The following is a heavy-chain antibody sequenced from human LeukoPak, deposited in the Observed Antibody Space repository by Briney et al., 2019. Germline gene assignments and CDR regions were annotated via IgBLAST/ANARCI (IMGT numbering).Heavy chain of an antibody. CDR2: MNPNSGNT. V-gene: IGHV1-8*03. Sequence: ASVKVSCKASGYTFTSYDINWVRQATGQGLEWMGWMNPNSGNTGYAQKFQGRVTITRNTSISTAYMELSSLRSEDTAVYYCASGEISFSDAFDIWGQGTMVTVSS. CDR1: GYTFTSYD. CDR3: ASGEISFSDAFDI. J-gene: IGHJ3*02. D-gene: IGHD3-3*02.